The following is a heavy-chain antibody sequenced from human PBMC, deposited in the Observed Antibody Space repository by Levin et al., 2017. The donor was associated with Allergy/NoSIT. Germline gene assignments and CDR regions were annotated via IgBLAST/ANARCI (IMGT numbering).Heavy chain of an antibody. Sequence: SCTASGFIFSDTWFHWVRQAPGKGLVWVSRINADGGDTIYADSVKGRFIISRDNAENTVYLQMNSLRVDDTAVYYCASDWWRTVDNWGQGTMVTVSS. D-gene: IGHD2-15*01. CDR2: INADGGDT. CDR1: GFIFSDTW. J-gene: IGHJ4*02. V-gene: IGHV3-74*01. CDR3: ASDWWRTVDN.